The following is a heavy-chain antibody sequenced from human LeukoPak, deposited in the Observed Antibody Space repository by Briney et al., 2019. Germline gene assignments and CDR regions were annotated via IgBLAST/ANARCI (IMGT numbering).Heavy chain of an antibody. CDR1: GFTFSSYG. CDR2: IWYDGSTE. D-gene: IGHD6-19*01. V-gene: IGHV3-33*01. Sequence: GGSLRLSCAASGFTFSSYGMHWVRQAPGKGQEWVAVIWYDGSTEYYADSVKGRFTISRDNSKNTLYLQMNSLRAEDTAVYHCARDRAVAAVAAIYWYFDLWGRGTLVTVSS. J-gene: IGHJ2*01. CDR3: ARDRAVAAVAAIYWYFDL.